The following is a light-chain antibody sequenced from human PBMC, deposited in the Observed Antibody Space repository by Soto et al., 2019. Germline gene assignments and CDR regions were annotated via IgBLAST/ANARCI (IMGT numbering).Light chain of an antibody. Sequence: EIVLTQSPDTLSLSPGERATLSCRASQSVTTSLAWYQQKTGQPPRLLISGASRRATGIPDRFSGSGSGTDFTLTISRLEPEDFAVYYCQQYGSSLTFGQGTKVDIK. CDR1: QSVTTS. CDR3: QQYGSSLT. CDR2: GAS. J-gene: IGKJ1*01. V-gene: IGKV3-20*01.